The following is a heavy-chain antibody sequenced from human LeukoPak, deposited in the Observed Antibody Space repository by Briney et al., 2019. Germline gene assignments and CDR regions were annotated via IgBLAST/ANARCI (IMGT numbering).Heavy chain of an antibody. CDR1: GYTFINYD. V-gene: IGHV1-8*02. CDR3: ARGRRDIVVVPAAYWFDP. CDR2: MNPNNGNT. Sequence: ASVKVSCKASGYTFINYDINWVRQATGQGLEWMGWMNPNNGNTGYAQKFQGRVTMTRNTSISTAYMELSSLRSEDTAVYYCARGRRDIVVVPAAYWFDPWGQGTLVTVSS. D-gene: IGHD2-2*01. J-gene: IGHJ5*02.